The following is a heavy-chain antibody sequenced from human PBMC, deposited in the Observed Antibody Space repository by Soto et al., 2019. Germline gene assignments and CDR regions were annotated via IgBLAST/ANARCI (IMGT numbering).Heavy chain of an antibody. CDR3: ARGVQPYYYYYYGMDV. D-gene: IGHD6-13*01. J-gene: IGHJ6*02. V-gene: IGHV4-30-2*01. Sequence: SETLSLTCAVSGGSISSGGYSWSWIRQPPGKGLEWIGYIYHRGSTYYNPSLKSRVTISVDRSKNQFSLKLSSVTAADTAVYYCARGVQPYYYYYYGMDVWGQGTTVTVSS. CDR2: IYHRGST. CDR1: GGSISSGGYS.